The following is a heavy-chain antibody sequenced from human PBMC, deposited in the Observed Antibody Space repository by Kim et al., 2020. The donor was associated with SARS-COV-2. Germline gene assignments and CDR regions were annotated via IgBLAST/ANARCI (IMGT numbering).Heavy chain of an antibody. Sequence: SVKVSCKASGGTFSSYAISWVRQAPGQGLEWMGGIIPIFGTANYAQKFQGRVTITADESTSTAYMELSSLRSEDTAVYYCARVVHIETIVVVSYFDYWGQGTLVTVSS. D-gene: IGHD3-22*01. CDR1: GGTFSSYA. V-gene: IGHV1-69*13. CDR2: IIPIFGTA. J-gene: IGHJ4*02. CDR3: ARVVHIETIVVVSYFDY.